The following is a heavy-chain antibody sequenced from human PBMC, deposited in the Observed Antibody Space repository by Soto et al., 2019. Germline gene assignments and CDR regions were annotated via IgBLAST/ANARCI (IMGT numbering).Heavy chain of an antibody. CDR1: GYTFTSYD. D-gene: IGHD3-9*01. V-gene: IGHV1-8*01. Sequence: ASMKVSCKASGYTFTSYDINWVRQATGQELKWMGWMNPNSGNTGYAQKFQGRVTMTRNTSISTAYMELSSLRSEDTAVYYCASPFYDILTGYYSPNAFDIWGQGTMVTVSS. CDR3: ASPFYDILTGYYSPNAFDI. J-gene: IGHJ3*02. CDR2: MNPNSGNT.